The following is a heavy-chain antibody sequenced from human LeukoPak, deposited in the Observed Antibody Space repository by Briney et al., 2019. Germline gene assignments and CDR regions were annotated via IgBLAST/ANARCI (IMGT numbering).Heavy chain of an antibody. CDR1: GNYW. J-gene: IGHJ4*02. CDR3: VSFYDTY. CDR2: INSDGSWT. Sequence: GGSLRLSCAASGNYWMHWVRQVPGKGLVWVSHINSDGSWTSYADSVKGRFTISKDNAKNTVYLQMNSLRAEDTAVYYCVSFYDTYWGRGTLVTVSS. D-gene: IGHD2/OR15-2a*01. V-gene: IGHV3-74*01.